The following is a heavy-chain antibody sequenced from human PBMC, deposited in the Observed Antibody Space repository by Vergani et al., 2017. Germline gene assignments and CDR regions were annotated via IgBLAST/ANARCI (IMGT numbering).Heavy chain of an antibody. CDR3: AKTRYSSGWYRNYYYYGMDV. CDR2: ISGDGGST. D-gene: IGHD6-19*01. Sequence: EVQLVESGGGVVQPGGSLRLSCAASGFTLDDYAMHWVRQAPGKGLEWVSLISGDGGSTYYADSVKGRFTISRDNSKNSLYLQMNSLRTEDTALYYCAKTRYSSGWYRNYYYYGMDVWGQGTTVTVSS. CDR1: GFTLDDYA. V-gene: IGHV3-43*02. J-gene: IGHJ6*02.